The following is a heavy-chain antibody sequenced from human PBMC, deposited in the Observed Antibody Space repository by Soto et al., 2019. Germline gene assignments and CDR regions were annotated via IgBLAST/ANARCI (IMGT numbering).Heavy chain of an antibody. Sequence: GGSLRLSFAASGFTFSSYAMSWVRQAPGKGLEWVESISCSGGSTYYADSVKVRFTISRDNSKNTLYLQMNSLRAEDTAVYYCAKDPGSCEYQLLTDSWFHXWGQVTFVTVSX. J-gene: IGHJ5*02. D-gene: IGHD2-2*01. V-gene: IGHV3-23*01. CDR1: GFTFSSYA. CDR2: ISCSGGST. CDR3: AKDPGSCEYQLLTDSWFHX.